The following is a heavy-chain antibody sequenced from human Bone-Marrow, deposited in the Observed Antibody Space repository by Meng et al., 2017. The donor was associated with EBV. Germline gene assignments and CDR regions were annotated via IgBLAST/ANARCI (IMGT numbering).Heavy chain of an antibody. CDR2: INHSGST. Sequence: VQLQPWGEGLLTPPEPLSLPCAFYGGSFRGYYWSWIRQPPGKGLEWIGEINHSGSTNYNPSLKSRVTISVDTSKNQFSLKLSSVTAADTAVYYCARSTAVAAPPITMIPTTGWFDPWGQGTLVTVSS. D-gene: IGHD3-22*01. J-gene: IGHJ5*02. V-gene: IGHV4-34*01. CDR1: GGSFRGYY. CDR3: ARSTAVAAPPITMIPTTGWFDP.